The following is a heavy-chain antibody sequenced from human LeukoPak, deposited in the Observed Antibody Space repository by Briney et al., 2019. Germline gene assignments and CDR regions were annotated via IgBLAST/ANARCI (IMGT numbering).Heavy chain of an antibody. Sequence: GGSLRLSCAASGFTFSCFTMNWVRQAPGKGLEWVSSISSSRRYIYYGDSVMGRFTISRDNAKNSLYLQMNSLRAEDTAVYYCARGGSDPVSGRYYGGGAFDIWGQGTMVTVSS. CDR3: ARGGSDPVSGRYYGGGAFDI. CDR2: ISSSRRYI. V-gene: IGHV3-21*01. CDR1: GFTFSCFT. D-gene: IGHD1-26*01. J-gene: IGHJ3*02.